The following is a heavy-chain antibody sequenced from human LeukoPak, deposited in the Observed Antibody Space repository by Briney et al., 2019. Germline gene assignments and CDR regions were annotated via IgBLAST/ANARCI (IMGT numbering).Heavy chain of an antibody. D-gene: IGHD2-15*01. J-gene: IGHJ6*02. CDR1: GYTFTSYA. Sequence: GASVKVSCKASGYTFTSYAISWVRQAPGQGLEWMGGIIPIFGTANYAQKFQGRVTITADESTSTAYMELSSLRSEDTAVYYCARREVYCSGGSCYNYRPHAYYGMDVWGQGTTVTVSS. CDR3: ARREVYCSGGSCYNYRPHAYYGMDV. V-gene: IGHV1-69*13. CDR2: IIPIFGTA.